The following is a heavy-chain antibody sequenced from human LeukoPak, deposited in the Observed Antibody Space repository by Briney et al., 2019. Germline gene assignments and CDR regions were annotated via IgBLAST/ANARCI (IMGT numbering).Heavy chain of an antibody. CDR3: ARFAYCGGHCWYYFDY. CDR2: IYHSGST. Sequence: PSETLSLTCTVSGGSISSSNWWSWVRQPPGKGLEWIGEIYHSGSTNYNPSLKSRVTMAVDKSKNQISLKLRSVTAADTAVYYCARFAYCGGHCWYYFDYWGQGSLVTVSS. CDR1: GGSISSSNW. J-gene: IGHJ4*02. V-gene: IGHV4-4*02. D-gene: IGHD2-21*02.